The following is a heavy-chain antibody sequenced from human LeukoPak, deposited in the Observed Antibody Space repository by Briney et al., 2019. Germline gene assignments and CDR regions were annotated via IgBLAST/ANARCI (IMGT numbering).Heavy chain of an antibody. Sequence: GSSVKVSCKASGYTFTSYGISWVRQAPGQGLEGMGWINAYNGNTNYAQKLQGRVTMTTDTSTSTAYMGMRSLRSDDTAVYYCARNERTTIFGVADPPFDYWGQGTLVTVSS. V-gene: IGHV1-18*01. D-gene: IGHD3-3*01. J-gene: IGHJ4*02. CDR1: GYTFTSYG. CDR2: INAYNGNT. CDR3: ARNERTTIFGVADPPFDY.